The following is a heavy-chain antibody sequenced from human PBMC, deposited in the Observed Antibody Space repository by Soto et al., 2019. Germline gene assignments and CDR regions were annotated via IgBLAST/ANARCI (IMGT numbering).Heavy chain of an antibody. Sequence: SGPTLVNPTQTLTLTCTFSGFSLSTSGEGVGWIRQPPGKALEWLALIYWNGDERYSPSLKSRLTITKDTSKNQVVLTVTNMDPVETATYYCAHERVNMVRGVIKYYYAMDVWGQGTTVTVSS. D-gene: IGHD3-10*01. CDR2: IYWNGDE. CDR1: GFSLSTSGEG. CDR3: AHERVNMVRGVIKYYYAMDV. J-gene: IGHJ6*02. V-gene: IGHV2-5*01.